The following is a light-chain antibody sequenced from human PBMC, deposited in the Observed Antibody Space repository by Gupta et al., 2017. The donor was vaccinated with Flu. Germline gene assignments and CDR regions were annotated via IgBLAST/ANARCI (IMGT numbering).Light chain of an antibody. CDR2: EDE. CDR3: LTWDTSLSAVA. CDR1: ISIIRNNP. Sequence: SISIIRNNPVSWSQQVPGAAPKLLIYEDEKLPSGIPDRFSASNSGTSATLGIPGLQTGDEAEYSCLTWDTSLSAVAFGGGTKLTVL. V-gene: IGLV1-51*02. J-gene: IGLJ2*01.